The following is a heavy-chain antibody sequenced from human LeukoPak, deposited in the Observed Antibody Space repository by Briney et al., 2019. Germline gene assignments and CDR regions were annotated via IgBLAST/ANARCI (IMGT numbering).Heavy chain of an antibody. Sequence: SQTLSLTCAVSGGSISSGGYSWSWIRQPPGKGLEWIGYIYHSGSTYYNPSLKSRVTISVDRSKNQFSLKLSSVTAADTAVYYCARGYSYGPFAYWGQGTLVTVSS. D-gene: IGHD5-18*01. V-gene: IGHV4-30-2*01. J-gene: IGHJ4*02. CDR3: ARGYSYGPFAY. CDR2: IYHSGST. CDR1: GGSISSGGYS.